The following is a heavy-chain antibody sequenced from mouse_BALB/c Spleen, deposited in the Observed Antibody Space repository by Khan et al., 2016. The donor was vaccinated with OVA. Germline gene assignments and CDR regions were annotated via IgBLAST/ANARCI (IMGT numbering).Heavy chain of an antibody. J-gene: IGHJ3*01. CDR2: IHYSGST. V-gene: IGHV3-1*02. CDR3: AGEVPTY. Sequence: EVQLQESGPDLVKPSQSLSLTCTVTGYSITSGYNWHWIRQFPGNKLEWMGYIHYSGSTSYNPSLKSRISITRDTSKNQFFLQLNSVTTEDTATXYCAGEVPTYWGQGTLVTVSA. CDR1: GYSITSGYN.